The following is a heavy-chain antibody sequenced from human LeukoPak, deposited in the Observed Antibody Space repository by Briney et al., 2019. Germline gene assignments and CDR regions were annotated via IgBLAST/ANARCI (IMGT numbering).Heavy chain of an antibody. V-gene: IGHV3-21*01. CDR3: ARTTDYDYVWGSYRYTGYFDY. D-gene: IGHD3-16*02. J-gene: IGHJ4*02. Sequence: PGGSLRLSCAASGFTFSSYSMNWVRQAPGKGLEWVSSISSSSSYIYYADSVKGRFTISRDNAKNSLYLQMNSLRAEDTAVYYCARTTDYDYVWGSYRYTGYFDYWGQGTLVTVSS. CDR2: ISSSSSYI. CDR1: GFTFSSYS.